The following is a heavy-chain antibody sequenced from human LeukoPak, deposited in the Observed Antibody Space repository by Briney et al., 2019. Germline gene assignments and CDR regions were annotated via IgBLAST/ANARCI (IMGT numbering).Heavy chain of an antibody. CDR2: ITHSGTT. Sequence: SETLSLTCAVYGGSFTDYYWSWIRQPPGKGLEWIGEITHSGTTNYNPSLMSRVTIPLDTSKNQFSLKLSSVTAADTAVYYCARVSGLNNFDYWGQGTLVTVSS. V-gene: IGHV4-34*01. J-gene: IGHJ4*02. CDR3: ARVSGLNNFDY. D-gene: IGHD1/OR15-1a*01. CDR1: GGSFTDYY.